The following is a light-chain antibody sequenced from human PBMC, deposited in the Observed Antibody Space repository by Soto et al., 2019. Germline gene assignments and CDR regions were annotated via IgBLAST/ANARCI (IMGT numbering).Light chain of an antibody. Sequence: TQSPGTLSLSPGERATLSCRASQSVTSDYLAWYQQKPGKAPKLLIYDASSLESGVPSRFSGSGSGTEFTLTISSLQPEDFATYYCQHYNIFSRTFGQGTKVDI. CDR3: QHYNIFSRT. CDR1: QSVTSDY. J-gene: IGKJ1*01. CDR2: DAS. V-gene: IGKV1-5*01.